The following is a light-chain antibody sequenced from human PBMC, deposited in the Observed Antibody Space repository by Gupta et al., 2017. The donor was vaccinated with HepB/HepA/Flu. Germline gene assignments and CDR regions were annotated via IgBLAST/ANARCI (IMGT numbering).Light chain of an antibody. CDR2: DAS. CDR1: QDISNY. V-gene: IGKV1-33*01. Sequence: DIQMTQSPSSLSASVGDRVTITCQASQDISNYLNWYQQKPGKAPKLLIYDASNLETGVPSRFSGSGSGTDFTLTISSLQPEDIATYYCQQYDKLSLTFGGGTKVEIK. CDR3: QQYDKLSLT. J-gene: IGKJ4*01.